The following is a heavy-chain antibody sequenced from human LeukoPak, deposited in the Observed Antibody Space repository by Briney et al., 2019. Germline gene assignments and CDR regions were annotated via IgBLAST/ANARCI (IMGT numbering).Heavy chain of an antibody. CDR1: GVSISSYY. CDR2: IYTTESS. CDR3: AREGVGAVGPFDY. V-gene: IGHV4-4*07. D-gene: IGHD6-13*01. J-gene: IGHJ4*02. Sequence: SETLSLTCTVSGVSISSYYWSWIRQPAGKGLGWIGRIYTTESSNYNPSLKSRVTMSVDTSKNQFSLNLSSVTAADTAVYYCAREGVGAVGPFDYWGQGSLVTVSS.